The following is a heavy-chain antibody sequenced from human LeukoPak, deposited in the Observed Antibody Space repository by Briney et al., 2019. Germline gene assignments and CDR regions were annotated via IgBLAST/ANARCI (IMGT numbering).Heavy chain of an antibody. V-gene: IGHV1-24*01. J-gene: IGHJ4*02. CDR2: FDPEDGGT. Sequence: ASVKVSCKVSGYTLTELSMHWVRQAPGKGLEWMGGFDPEDGGTIYAQKFQGRVTMTEDTSTDTAYMELSSLRSEDTAVYYCATFDFRGVIVPRVFDYWGQGTLVTVSS. CDR1: GYTLTELS. D-gene: IGHD3-16*02. CDR3: ATFDFRGVIVPRVFDY.